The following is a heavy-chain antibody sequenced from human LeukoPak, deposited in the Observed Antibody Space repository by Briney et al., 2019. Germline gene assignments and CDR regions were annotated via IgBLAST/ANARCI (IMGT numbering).Heavy chain of an antibody. V-gene: IGHV4-59*01. CDR1: DDSITTYY. Sequence: SETLSLTCTVSDDSITTYYWSWIRQPPGKALKWIGYIYHSGSRSYNPSLKSRVTISVDTSKSQLSLRLTSVSAADTAVYYCARAKIAVAGFFDFWGQGSLVTVSS. J-gene: IGHJ4*02. CDR3: ARAKIAVAGFFDF. D-gene: IGHD6-19*01. CDR2: IYHSGSR.